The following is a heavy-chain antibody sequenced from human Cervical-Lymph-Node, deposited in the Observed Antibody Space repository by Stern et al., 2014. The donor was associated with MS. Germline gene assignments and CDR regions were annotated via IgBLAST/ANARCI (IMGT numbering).Heavy chain of an antibody. J-gene: IGHJ4*02. CDR3: ARDSQPIDY. CDR2: IVGSGTYI. Sequence: EVQLVQSGGGLVKPGGSLRLSCAASGFTFSNYTINWVRQAPGKGLEWVSSIVGSGTYIYYADSVRGRFTLSRDNAKNSLFLQMNSLRAEDTAVYYCARDSQPIDYWGQGTLVTVSS. V-gene: IGHV3-21*01. CDR1: GFTFSNYT. D-gene: IGHD2-2*01.